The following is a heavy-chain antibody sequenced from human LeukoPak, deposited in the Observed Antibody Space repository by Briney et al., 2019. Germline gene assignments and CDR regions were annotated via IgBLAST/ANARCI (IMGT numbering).Heavy chain of an antibody. D-gene: IGHD1-26*01. CDR2: IRSNTAGGIA. Sequence: PGGSLRLSCAASGFTLSDAWMSWVRRAPAKGLEWVGRIRSNTAGGIANYAAPVQGRFIISRDDSRNTLYLQMNSLLPEDTALYYCATNRATANAFDIWGPGTMVTVSS. CDR3: ATNRATANAFDI. CDR1: GFTLSDAW. V-gene: IGHV3-15*01. J-gene: IGHJ3*02.